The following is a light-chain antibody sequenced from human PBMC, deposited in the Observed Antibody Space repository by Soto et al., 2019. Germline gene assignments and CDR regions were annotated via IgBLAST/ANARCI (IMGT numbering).Light chain of an antibody. CDR1: SSDVGSYNL. CDR2: EGS. V-gene: IGLV2-23*01. J-gene: IGLJ1*01. CDR3: CSYAGSNTSYV. Sequence: QSALTQPASVSGSPGQSIAISCTGASSDVGSYNLVSWYQQHPGKAPKVMIYEGSKRPSGVSNRFSGSKSGNTASLTISGLQAEDEADYYCCSYAGSNTSYVFGTGTKLTVL.